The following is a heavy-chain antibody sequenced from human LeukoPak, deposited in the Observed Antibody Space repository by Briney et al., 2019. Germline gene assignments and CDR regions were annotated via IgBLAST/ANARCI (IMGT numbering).Heavy chain of an antibody. D-gene: IGHD1-26*01. CDR1: GYSFTNYW. Sequence: GESLKISCKGSGYSFTNYWIGWMRQMPGKGLEWMGIIYPGDSDTRYSPSFRGQVTISADKSISTAYLQWSSLKASDTAMYYCARRADSSEYFQHWGQGTLVTVSS. CDR3: ARRADSSEYFQH. J-gene: IGHJ1*01. CDR2: IYPGDSDT. V-gene: IGHV5-51*01.